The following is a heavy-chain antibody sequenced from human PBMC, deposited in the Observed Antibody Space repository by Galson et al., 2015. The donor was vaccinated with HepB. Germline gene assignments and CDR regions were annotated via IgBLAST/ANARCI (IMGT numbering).Heavy chain of an antibody. V-gene: IGHV3-7*03. CDR2: IKQDGSEK. CDR1: GFTFSSYW. CDR3: ARVGWGWFGELSSFDY. J-gene: IGHJ4*02. D-gene: IGHD3-10*01. Sequence: SLRLSCAASGFTFSSYWMSWVRQAPGKGLEWVANIKQDGSEKYYVDSVKGRFTISRDNAKNSLYLQMNSLRAEDTAVYYCARVGWGWFGELSSFDYWGQGTLVTASS.